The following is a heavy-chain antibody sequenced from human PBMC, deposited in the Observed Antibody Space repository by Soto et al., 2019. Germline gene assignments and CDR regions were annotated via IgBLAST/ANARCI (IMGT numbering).Heavy chain of an antibody. CDR1: GGSMSSYY. V-gene: IGHV4-59*01. Sequence: SETLSLTCTVSGGSMSSYYWTWLRQSPGRGLEWIGYISYSGSTYYNPSLKSRVTISADTSKNQFSLGMNSMIAADTAVYYCARADPDASVGYWGRGTLVTVSS. CDR3: ARADPDASVGY. J-gene: IGHJ4*02. D-gene: IGHD2-15*01. CDR2: ISYSGST.